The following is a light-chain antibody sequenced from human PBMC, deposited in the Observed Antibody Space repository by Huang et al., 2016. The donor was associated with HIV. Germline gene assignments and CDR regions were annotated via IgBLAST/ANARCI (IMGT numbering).Light chain of an antibody. J-gene: IGKJ1*01. CDR3: QQYNNWWS. CDR1: QRVSNN. Sequence: EIVMTQSPATLSVSPGEGATLSCRASQRVSNNIAWYQQKPGQAPRLLIYGASTRATGIPARFSGSGFGTEFTLTSSSLQSEDFALYYCQQYNNWWSFGQGTKVQIK. V-gene: IGKV3-15*01. CDR2: GAS.